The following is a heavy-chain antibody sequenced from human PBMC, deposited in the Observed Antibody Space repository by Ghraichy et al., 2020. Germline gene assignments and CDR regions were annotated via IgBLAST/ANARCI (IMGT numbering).Heavy chain of an antibody. Sequence: GGSLRLSCAASGFTFSHYWMSWVRQAPGKGLEWLANIKQDGSEEYYVDSVKGRFTISTDNAKNSLYLQMNSLRAEDSAVYYCAGTITALPGDFWGQGTLVTVSS. CDR1: GFTFSHYW. J-gene: IGHJ4*02. D-gene: IGHD5-12*01. CDR2: IKQDGSEE. CDR3: AGTITALPGDF. V-gene: IGHV3-7*01.